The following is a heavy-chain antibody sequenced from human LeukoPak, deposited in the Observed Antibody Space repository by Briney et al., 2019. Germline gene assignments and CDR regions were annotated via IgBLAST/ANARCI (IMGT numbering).Heavy chain of an antibody. CDR3: ARDLGDYWSGFRSYFFDY. Sequence: SETLSLTCTASGGSISSGNYYWGWIRQPPGKGLEWIGSISHSGSTYYNASLKSRVRISVDTSKNQFSLKLSSVTAADTAVYYCARDLGDYWSGFRSYFFDYWGQGTLVTVSS. D-gene: IGHD3-3*01. V-gene: IGHV4-39*07. CDR2: ISHSGST. J-gene: IGHJ4*02. CDR1: GGSISSGNYY.